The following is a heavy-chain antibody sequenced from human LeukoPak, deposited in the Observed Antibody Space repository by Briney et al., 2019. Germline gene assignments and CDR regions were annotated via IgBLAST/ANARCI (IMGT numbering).Heavy chain of an antibody. CDR3: ARPSGYYDSSVAFDI. J-gene: IGHJ3*02. D-gene: IGHD3-22*01. CDR2: MNSDESST. CDR1: GFTFSSYW. V-gene: IGHV3-74*01. Sequence: GGSLRLSCAASGFTFSSYWMHWVRQAPWKGLVWVSRMNSDESSTSYADSVKGRFTISRDNAKNTLYLQMNSLRAEDTAVYYCARPSGYYDSSVAFDIWGQGTMVTVSS.